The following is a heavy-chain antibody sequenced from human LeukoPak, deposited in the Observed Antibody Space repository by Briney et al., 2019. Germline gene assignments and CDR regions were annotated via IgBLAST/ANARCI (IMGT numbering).Heavy chain of an antibody. D-gene: IGHD6-13*01. CDR1: GFTFTSPA. Sequence: SVKVSCKASGFTFTSPAVQWVRQARGQRLEWIGWIVVGSGNTNYAQKFQERVTITRDMSTSTAYMELSSLRSEDTAVYYCAAVAAAGHRLDYWGQGTLVTVSS. V-gene: IGHV1-58*01. CDR2: IVVGSGNT. J-gene: IGHJ4*02. CDR3: AAVAAAGHRLDY.